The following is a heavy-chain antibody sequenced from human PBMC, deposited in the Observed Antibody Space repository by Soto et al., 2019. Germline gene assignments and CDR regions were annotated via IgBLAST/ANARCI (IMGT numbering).Heavy chain of an antibody. CDR1: GGSISSSNW. J-gene: IGHJ3*02. CDR2: IDHSGST. CDR3: ARDLGFWSGYYSAAFDI. V-gene: IGHV4-4*02. D-gene: IGHD3-3*01. Sequence: QVQLQESGPGLVKPSGTLSLTCAVSGGSISSSNWWSWVRQPPGKGLEWIGEIDHSGSTNYNPSLKVRVTRSVDKSKNQLSLKLSSVTAADTAVYYCARDLGFWSGYYSAAFDIWGQGTMVTVSS.